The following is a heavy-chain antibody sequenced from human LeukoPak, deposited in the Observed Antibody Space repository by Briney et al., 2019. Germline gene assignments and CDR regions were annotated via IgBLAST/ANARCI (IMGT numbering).Heavy chain of an antibody. J-gene: IGHJ4*02. D-gene: IGHD3-16*02. CDR3: TRQAPGRLGELSLSYYFDY. CDR1: GFIFSNYG. V-gene: IGHV3-73*01. Sequence: GGSLRLSCTTSGFIFSNYGMHWVRQASGKGLEWVGRIRSKAHIYATAYAASVKGRFTISRDDSKNTAYLQMNSLKTEDTAVYYCTRQAPGRLGELSLSYYFDYWGQGTLVTVSS. CDR2: IRSKAHIYAT.